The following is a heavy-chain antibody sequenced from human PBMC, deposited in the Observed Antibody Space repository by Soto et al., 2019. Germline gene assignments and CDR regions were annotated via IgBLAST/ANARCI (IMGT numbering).Heavy chain of an antibody. CDR1: GGSISSYY. CDR2: IYYSGST. CDR3: ARGSYYYDSSGYYPSS. J-gene: IGHJ4*02. Sequence: PSETLSLTCTVSGGSISSYYWSWIRQPPGKGLEWIGYIYYSGSTNYNPSLKSRVTISVDTSKNQFSLKLSSVTAADTAVYYCARGSYYYDSSGYYPSSWGQGTLVTVSS. V-gene: IGHV4-59*01. D-gene: IGHD3-22*01.